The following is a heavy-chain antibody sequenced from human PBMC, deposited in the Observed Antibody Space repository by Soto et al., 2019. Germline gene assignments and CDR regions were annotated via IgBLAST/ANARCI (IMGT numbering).Heavy chain of an antibody. D-gene: IGHD3-10*01. CDR3: ATGRVYFGSEY. CDR2: IYYNGNI. CDR1: GGSITSYY. J-gene: IGHJ4*02. V-gene: IGHV4-59*01. Sequence: QVQLQESGPGLVKPLETLSLTCTVPGGSITSYYWSWVRQPPGKGLEWIGYIYYNGNINYNPSLKSRLTISSDPAKNQLSLRLSSVTAADPAVYYCATGRVYFGSEYWCQGTLVSVSS.